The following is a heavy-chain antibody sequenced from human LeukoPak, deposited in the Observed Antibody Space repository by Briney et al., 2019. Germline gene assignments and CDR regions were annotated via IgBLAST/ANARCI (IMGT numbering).Heavy chain of an antibody. CDR1: GFTFSSYA. CDR2: ISGSGGST. V-gene: IGHV3-23*01. CDR3: AKDRFGHTDQRPLAFDF. D-gene: IGHD3-10*01. Sequence: GGSLRLSCAASGFTFSSYAMSWVRQAPGKGLEWVSAISGSGGSTYYADSVKGRFTIFRDKFKNTLYLQLSSLRAEDTALYYCAKDRFGHTDQRPLAFDFWGQGTLVTVSS. J-gene: IGHJ4*02.